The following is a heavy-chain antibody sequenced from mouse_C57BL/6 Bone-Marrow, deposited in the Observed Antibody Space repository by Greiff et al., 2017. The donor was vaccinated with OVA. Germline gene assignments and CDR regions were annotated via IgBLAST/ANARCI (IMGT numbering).Heavy chain of an antibody. Sequence: EVHLVESGGGLVKPGGSLKLSCAASGFTFSSYAMSWVRQTPEKRLEWVATISDGGSYTYYPDNVKGRFTISRDNAKNNLYLQMSHLKSEDTAMYYCARDQDSNYRYYFDDWGQGTTLTVSS. V-gene: IGHV5-4*01. CDR1: GFTFSSYA. J-gene: IGHJ2*01. D-gene: IGHD2-5*01. CDR2: ISDGGSYT. CDR3: ARDQDSNYRYYFDD.